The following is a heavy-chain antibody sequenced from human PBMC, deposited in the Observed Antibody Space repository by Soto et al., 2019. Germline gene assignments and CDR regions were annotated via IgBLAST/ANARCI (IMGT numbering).Heavy chain of an antibody. CDR2: INAGNGNT. Sequence: QVQLVQSGAEVKKPGASVKVSCKASGYTFTSYAMHWVRQAPGQRLEWMGWINAGNGNTKYSQKFQGRVTITRDTSASTAYRELSSLRSEDTAVYYGARGPGGPDAPGDYWGQGTLVTVSS. J-gene: IGHJ4*02. V-gene: IGHV1-3*01. CDR1: GYTFTSYA. D-gene: IGHD2-15*01. CDR3: ARGPGGPDAPGDY.